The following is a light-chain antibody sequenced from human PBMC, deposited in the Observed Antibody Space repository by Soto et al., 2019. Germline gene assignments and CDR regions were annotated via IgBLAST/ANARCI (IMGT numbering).Light chain of an antibody. CDR2: AAS. CDR1: QSVSSSY. J-gene: IGKJ5*01. CDR3: QQYGSSPIT. V-gene: IGKV3-20*01. Sequence: EIVLTQSPGTLSLSPGERATLSCRASQSVSSSYLGWYQQKPGQAPRLLIYAASSRATGIPDRFSGSGSGTDFTLTISRLEPEDFAVYYYQQYGSSPITFGQGTRLEIK.